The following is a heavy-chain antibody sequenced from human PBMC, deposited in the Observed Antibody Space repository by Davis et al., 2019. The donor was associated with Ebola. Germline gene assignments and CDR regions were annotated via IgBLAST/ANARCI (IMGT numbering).Heavy chain of an antibody. J-gene: IGHJ6*04. D-gene: IGHD6-19*01. V-gene: IGHV3-30*18. CDR1: GFIFSSYG. Sequence: GESLKISCAASGFIFSSYGMHWVRQAPGKGLEWVAVISYDGSNKYYADSVKGRFTISRDNSKNTLYLQMNSLRAEDTAVYYCAKGWKSSGWPDYYYGMDVWGKGTTVIVSS. CDR2: ISYDGSNK. CDR3: AKGWKSSGWPDYYYGMDV.